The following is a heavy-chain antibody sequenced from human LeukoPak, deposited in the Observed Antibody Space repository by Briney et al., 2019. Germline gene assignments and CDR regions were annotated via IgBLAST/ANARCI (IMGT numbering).Heavy chain of an antibody. CDR2: INHSGST. D-gene: IGHD3-16*01. CDR3: ARAFPLGNWFDP. V-gene: IGHV4-34*01. CDR1: GGSFSGYY. Sequence: SETLSFTCAVYGGSFSGYYWSWIRQPPGKGLEWIGEINHSGSTYYNPSLKSRVTISVDTSKNQFSLKLSSVTAADTAVYYCARAFPLGNWFDPWGQGTLVTVSS. J-gene: IGHJ5*02.